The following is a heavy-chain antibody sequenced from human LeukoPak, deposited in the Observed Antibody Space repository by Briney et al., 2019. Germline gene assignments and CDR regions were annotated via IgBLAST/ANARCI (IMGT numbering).Heavy chain of an antibody. CDR3: ARDQCSGGSCYSASGDY. J-gene: IGHJ4*02. D-gene: IGHD2-15*01. CDR2: IIPIFGTA. CDR1: GGTFSSYA. Sequence: ASVKVSCKASGGTFSSYAISWVRQAPGQGLEWMGGIIPIFGTANYAQKFQGRVTITADESTSTAYMELSSLRSEDTAVYYCARDQCSGGSCYSASGDYWGQGTLVTVSS. V-gene: IGHV1-69*13.